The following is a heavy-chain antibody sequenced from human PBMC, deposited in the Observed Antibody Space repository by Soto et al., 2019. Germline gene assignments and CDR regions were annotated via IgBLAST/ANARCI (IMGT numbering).Heavy chain of an antibody. Sequence: KRACKTAGETMSVNFRRCGRQEPGQGFEWMGWINPKSGGTNYPQKFQGRVTMTRDTSLSTVYMTLTRLTSDDTAVYYCARDRAQTSGSSGFDFWAQPTLGTVYS. V-gene: IGHV1-2*02. J-gene: IGHJ5*01. CDR2: INPKSGGT. CDR1: GETMSVNF. CDR3: ARDRAQTSGSSGFDF. D-gene: IGHD1-26*01.